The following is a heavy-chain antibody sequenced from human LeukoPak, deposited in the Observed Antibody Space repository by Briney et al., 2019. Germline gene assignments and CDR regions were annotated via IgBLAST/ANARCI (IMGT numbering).Heavy chain of an antibody. J-gene: IGHJ4*02. D-gene: IGHD1-7*01. CDR3: ARDIWNYYFDY. Sequence: KPSQTLSLTCTVSGGSITSGGYYWSWIRQHPGKGLEWSGYISSSGTTYYNPSLKSRVTISLDTSKNQFSLNLSSVSAADTAVYYCARDIWNYYFDYWGRGTLVSVSS. CDR1: GGSITSGGYY. V-gene: IGHV4-31*03. CDR2: ISSSGTT.